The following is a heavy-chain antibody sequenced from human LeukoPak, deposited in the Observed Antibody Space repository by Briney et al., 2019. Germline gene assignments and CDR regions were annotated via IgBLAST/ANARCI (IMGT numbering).Heavy chain of an antibody. V-gene: IGHV1-3*01. J-gene: IGHJ4*02. CDR3: ARDWGSGSYFY. CDR2: INAGNGNT. Sequence: ASVKVSCKASGYTFTNYAMHWVRQAPGQRLEWMGYINAGNGNTKYSQKFQGRVTITRDTSASTAYMELSSLRSEDTAVYYCARDWGSGSYFYWGQGTLVTVSS. CDR1: GYTFTNYA. D-gene: IGHD1-26*01.